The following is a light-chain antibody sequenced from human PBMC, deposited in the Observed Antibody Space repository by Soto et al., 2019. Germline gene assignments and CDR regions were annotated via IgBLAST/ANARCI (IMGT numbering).Light chain of an antibody. CDR3: QHQGDSPPIT. CDR2: LTS. J-gene: IGKJ5*01. CDR1: QAVNTR. Sequence: IVLTQSPVTLSLSPVERVTLSCRASQAVNTRLAWYQHKPGQAPRLLIYLTSNRAAGIPARFSGSGSGTDFTLTIRRLEPEDFAVYYCQHQGDSPPITCGQGTRLEIK. V-gene: IGKV3-20*01.